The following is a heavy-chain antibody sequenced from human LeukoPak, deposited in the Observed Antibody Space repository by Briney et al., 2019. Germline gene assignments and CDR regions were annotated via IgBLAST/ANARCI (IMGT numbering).Heavy chain of an antibody. CDR1: GYTFTGYY. J-gene: IGHJ4*02. D-gene: IGHD2-2*01. CDR3: ARAHCSSTSCPSDY. V-gene: IGHV1-2*06. Sequence: ASVKVSCKASGYTFTGYYMHWVRQAPGQGLEWMGRINPNSGGTNYAQKFQGRVTITADKSTSTAYMELSSLRSEDTAVYYCARAHCSSTSCPSDYWGQGTLVTVSS. CDR2: INPNSGGT.